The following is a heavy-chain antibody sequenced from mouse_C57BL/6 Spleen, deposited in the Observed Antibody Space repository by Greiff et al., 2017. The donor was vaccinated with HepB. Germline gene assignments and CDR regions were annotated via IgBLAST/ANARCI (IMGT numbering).Heavy chain of an antibody. Sequence: VQGVESDAELVKPGASVKISCKVSGYTFTDHTIHWMKQRPEQGLEWIGYIYPRDGSTKYNEKFKGKATLTADKSSSTAYMQLNSLTSEDSAVYFCARDSNYEGYFDVWGTGTTVTVSS. D-gene: IGHD2-5*01. V-gene: IGHV1-78*01. CDR1: GYTFTDHT. CDR2: IYPRDGST. J-gene: IGHJ1*03. CDR3: ARDSNYEGYFDV.